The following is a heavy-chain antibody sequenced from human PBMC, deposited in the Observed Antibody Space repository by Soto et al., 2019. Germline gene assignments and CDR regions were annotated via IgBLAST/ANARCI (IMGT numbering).Heavy chain of an antibody. J-gene: IGHJ3*02. CDR1: GGSIRSDGYY. CDR3: ARDGLSGGDAFDI. V-gene: IGHV4-31*03. D-gene: IGHD3-10*01. Sequence: QVQLQESGPGLLKPSQTLSLTCTVSGGSIRSDGYYWSWIRQRPGKGLEWIGYMNYRGITYYNPSLKSRLTISEDTSKNHFSLNLNSVTAADTAVYYWARDGLSGGDAFDIWGQGTMVVVSS. CDR2: MNYRGIT.